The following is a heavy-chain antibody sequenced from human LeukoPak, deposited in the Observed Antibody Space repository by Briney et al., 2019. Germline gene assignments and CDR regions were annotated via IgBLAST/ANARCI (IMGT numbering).Heavy chain of an antibody. D-gene: IGHD3-22*01. CDR1: GFTFSSYA. V-gene: IGHV3-23*01. CDR2: ISGSGGST. J-gene: IGHJ4*02. Sequence: TGGSLRLSCAASGFTFSSYAMSWVRQAPGKGLEWVSAISGSGGSTYYADSVKGRFTISRDNSKNTLYLQMNSLRAEDTAVYYCARAALYYYDSSGYPDYWGQGTLVTVSS. CDR3: ARAALYYYDSSGYPDY.